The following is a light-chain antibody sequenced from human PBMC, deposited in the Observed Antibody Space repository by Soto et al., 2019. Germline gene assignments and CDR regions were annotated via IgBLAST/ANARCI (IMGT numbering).Light chain of an antibody. V-gene: IGKV3-20*01. CDR2: GAS. J-gene: IGKJ1*01. CDR3: QQYSSSPRT. CDR1: QSVSGRY. Sequence: EIVLTQSPGTLSLSPGEGATLSCRASQSVSGRYLAWYQQRPGQAPRLLIYGASNRAPDIPDRFSGIGSGTDFTLTISRLEPEDFAVYYCQQYSSSPRTFGQGTKVEIK.